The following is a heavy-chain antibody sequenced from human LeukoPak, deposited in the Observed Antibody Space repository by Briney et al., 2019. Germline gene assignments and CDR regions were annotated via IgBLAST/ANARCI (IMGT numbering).Heavy chain of an antibody. CDR3: ATTPENPTMALFDH. Sequence: ASVKVSCKASGYTFTSYGISWVRQAPGQGLEWMGWISAYNGNTNYAQKLQGRVTMTEDTSTDTAYMELSSLRSEDTAVYYCATTPENPTMALFDHWGQGTQVTVSS. CDR1: GYTFTSYG. CDR2: ISAYNGNT. D-gene: IGHD3-10*01. V-gene: IGHV1-18*01. J-gene: IGHJ4*02.